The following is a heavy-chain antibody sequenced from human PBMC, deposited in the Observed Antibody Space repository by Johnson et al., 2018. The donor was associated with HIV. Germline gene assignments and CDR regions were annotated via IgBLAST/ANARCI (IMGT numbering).Heavy chain of an antibody. D-gene: IGHD3-22*01. CDR2: ISSNGGST. J-gene: IGHJ3*02. CDR3: ARGENYYDSSGFLEDDAFDI. V-gene: IGHV3-64*01. Sequence: VQLVESGGGLVQPGGSLRLSCAASGFTFSSYAMHWVRQAPGKGLEYVSAISSNGGSTYYANSVKGRFTISRDNSKNTLYLQMGSLRAEDMAVYYCARGENYYDSSGFLEDDAFDIWGQGTMVTVSS. CDR1: GFTFSSYA.